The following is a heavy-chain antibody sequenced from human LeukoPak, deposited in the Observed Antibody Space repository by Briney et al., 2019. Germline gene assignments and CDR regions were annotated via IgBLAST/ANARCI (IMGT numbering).Heavy chain of an antibody. Sequence: GGSLRLSCVASGLTSSNYWMYWVRRAPGKGLEWVAVISYDGSNKYYADSVKGRFTISRDNSKNTLYLQMNSLRAEDTAVYYCARAQVYDFWSGYYALDYWGQGTLVTVSS. V-gene: IGHV3-30-3*01. CDR3: ARAQVYDFWSGYYALDY. CDR2: ISYDGSNK. D-gene: IGHD3-3*01. CDR1: GLTSSNYW. J-gene: IGHJ4*02.